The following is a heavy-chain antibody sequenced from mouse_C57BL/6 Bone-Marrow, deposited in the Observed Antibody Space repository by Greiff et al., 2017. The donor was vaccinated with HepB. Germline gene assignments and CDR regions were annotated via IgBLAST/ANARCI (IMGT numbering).Heavy chain of an antibody. D-gene: IGHD1-1*01. CDR1: GFTFSDYY. J-gene: IGHJ3*01. CDR3: ARHEDYGSSPWFAY. CDR2: ISNGGGST. V-gene: IGHV5-12*01. Sequence: EVQRVESGGGLVQPGGSLKLSCAASGFTFSDYYMYWVRQTPEKRLEWVAYISNGGGSTYYPDTVKGRFTISRDNAKNTLYLQMSRLKSEDTAMYYCARHEDYGSSPWFAYWGQGTLVTVSA.